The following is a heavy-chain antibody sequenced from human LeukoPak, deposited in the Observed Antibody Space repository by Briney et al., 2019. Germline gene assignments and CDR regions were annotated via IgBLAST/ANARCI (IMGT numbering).Heavy chain of an antibody. CDR1: GASFTGYY. CDR2: INHSGST. J-gene: IGHJ3*01. D-gene: IGHD3-22*01. CDR3: VRGVTMIVVVIPNPDAFDV. V-gene: IGHV4-34*01. Sequence: SETLSLTCAVYGASFTGYYRTWIRQPPGKGLEWIGEINHSGSTNYSPSLRSRVTISVDTSKNQFSLKLSSVTAADTAVYYCVRGVTMIVVVIPNPDAFDVWGQGTMITVSS.